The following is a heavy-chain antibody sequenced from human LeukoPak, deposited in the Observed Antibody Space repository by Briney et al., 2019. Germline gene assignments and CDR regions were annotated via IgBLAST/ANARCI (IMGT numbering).Heavy chain of an antibody. CDR2: INPNSGGT. J-gene: IGHJ4*02. D-gene: IGHD3-9*01. CDR1: GYTFTGYY. Sequence: GASVTVSCKASGYTFTGYYMHWVRQAPGQGLEWMGGINPNSGGTKYTQKFQGSVTMTRETSISTANMELSRLRSDDTAVHYCVRGEMTGHPDYWGQGTLVTVFS. CDR3: VRGEMTGHPDY. V-gene: IGHV1-2*02.